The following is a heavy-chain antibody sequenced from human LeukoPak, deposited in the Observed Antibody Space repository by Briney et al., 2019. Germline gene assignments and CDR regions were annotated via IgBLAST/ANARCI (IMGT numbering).Heavy chain of an antibody. Sequence: ASVKVSCKASGYTFTSYGISWVRQAPRQGLEWMGWISAYNGNTNYAQKLQGRVTMTTDTSTSTAYMELRSLRSDDTAVYYCARAPYYYGSGDSGWFDPWGQGTLVTVSS. CDR3: ARAPYYYGSGDSGWFDP. J-gene: IGHJ5*02. CDR1: GYTFTSYG. CDR2: ISAYNGNT. V-gene: IGHV1-18*01. D-gene: IGHD3-10*01.